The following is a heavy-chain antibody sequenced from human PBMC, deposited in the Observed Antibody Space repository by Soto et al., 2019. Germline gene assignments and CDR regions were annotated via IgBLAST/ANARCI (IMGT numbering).Heavy chain of an antibody. Sequence: GALRLTCTASGLTFSSYSISWVRQAPGRELEGVSAISGSGGSTEYADSVKGQFTISRDNSKNTVYLQMNTLRAEDTAKYYCAKEGWSGGSCYWNYGLDVWGQGTTVTVSS. CDR2: ISGSGGST. D-gene: IGHD3-3*01. CDR3: AKEGWSGGSCYWNYGLDV. CDR1: GLTFSSYS. J-gene: IGHJ6*02. V-gene: IGHV3-23*01.